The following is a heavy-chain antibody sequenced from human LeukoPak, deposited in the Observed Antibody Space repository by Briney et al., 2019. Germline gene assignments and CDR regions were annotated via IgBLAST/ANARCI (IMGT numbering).Heavy chain of an antibody. D-gene: IGHD6-13*01. CDR1: GFTFSSYG. CDR2: ISYDGSNK. Sequence: PGGSLRLSCAASGFTFSSYGMHWVRQAPGKGLEWVAVISYDGSNKYYADSVKGRFTISRDNSKNTLYLQMNSLRAEDTAIYYCAKTSRAAVGRSPFDYWGQGTLVTVSS. CDR3: AKTSRAAVGRSPFDY. V-gene: IGHV3-30*18. J-gene: IGHJ4*02.